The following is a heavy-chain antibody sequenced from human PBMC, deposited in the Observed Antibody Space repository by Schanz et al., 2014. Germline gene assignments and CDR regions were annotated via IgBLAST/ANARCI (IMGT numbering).Heavy chain of an antibody. CDR1: GFNFNNFA. Sequence: EVQLLESGGGLVQPGGSLRLSCAASGFNFNNFAMTWVRQAPGKGPEWVSYIRSSSTPIYYADSVKGRFTISRDNAKNSLYLQMNSLRAEDTAVYHCVSSGSYSSYAFWGQGTLVTVSS. CDR2: IRSSSTPI. D-gene: IGHD3-10*01. J-gene: IGHJ4*02. V-gene: IGHV3-48*01. CDR3: VSSGSYSSYAF.